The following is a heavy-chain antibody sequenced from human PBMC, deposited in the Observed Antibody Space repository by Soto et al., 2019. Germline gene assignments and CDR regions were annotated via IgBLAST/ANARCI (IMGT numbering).Heavy chain of an antibody. CDR3: ASTQLDYYYYYMDV. Sequence: SETLSLTCTVSGGSISSSSYYWGWIRQPPGKGLEWIGSIYYSGSTYYNPSLKSRVTISVDPSKNQFSLKLSSVTAADTAVYYCASTQLDYYYYYMDVWGKGTTVTVSS. V-gene: IGHV4-39*01. J-gene: IGHJ6*03. D-gene: IGHD1-1*01. CDR2: IYYSGST. CDR1: GGSISSSSYY.